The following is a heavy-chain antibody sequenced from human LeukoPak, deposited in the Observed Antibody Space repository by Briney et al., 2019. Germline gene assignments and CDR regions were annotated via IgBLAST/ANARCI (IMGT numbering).Heavy chain of an antibody. V-gene: IGHV4-31*03. J-gene: IGHJ3*02. CDR3: ARPKQWLVRSAFDI. CDR2: IYYSGST. D-gene: IGHD6-19*01. Sequence: NPSETLSLTCTVSGGSISSGGYYWSWIRQHPGKGLEWIGYIYYSGSTYYNPSLKSRVTISVDTSKNQFSLKLSSVTAADTAVYYCARPKQWLVRSAFDIWGQGTMVTVSS. CDR1: GGSISSGGYY.